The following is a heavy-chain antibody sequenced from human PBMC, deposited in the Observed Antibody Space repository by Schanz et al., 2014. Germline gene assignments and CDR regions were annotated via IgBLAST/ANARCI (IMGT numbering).Heavy chain of an antibody. V-gene: IGHV4-61*08. Sequence: QVQLQQSGPGLVKPSQTLSLTCTVSGDSISSSGSYWTWIRQHPGKGLEWIGYIYYSGSTNYNPSLKSRVTISVDTSKNQFSLKLSSVTAADTAVYYCARAEINSGYARYYYGMDVWGQGTTVTVSS. CDR3: ARAEINSGYARYYYGMDV. D-gene: IGHD5-12*01. CDR2: IYYSGST. CDR1: GDSISSSGSY. J-gene: IGHJ6*02.